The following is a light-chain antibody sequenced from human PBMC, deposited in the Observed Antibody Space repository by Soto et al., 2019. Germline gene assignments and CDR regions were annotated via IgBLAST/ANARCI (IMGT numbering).Light chain of an antibody. J-gene: IGKJ2*01. CDR1: QSVSSN. V-gene: IGKV3-15*01. CDR2: GAS. CDR3: QQYNNWPPVT. Sequence: EIVMTQSPATLSVSPGERATLSCRASQSVSSNLAWYQLKPGQAPRLLIYGASTRATGIPGRFSGSGSGTEFTLTISSLQSEDFAVYYCQQYNNWPPVTFGQGTKVDIK.